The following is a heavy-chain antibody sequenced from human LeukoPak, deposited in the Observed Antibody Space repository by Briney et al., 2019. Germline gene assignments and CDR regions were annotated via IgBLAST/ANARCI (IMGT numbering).Heavy chain of an antibody. CDR3: ARLPTGYPNWFDI. D-gene: IGHD5-18*01. CDR2: IHYTGST. V-gene: IGHV4-39*01. J-gene: IGHJ5*02. Sequence: PSETLSLTCAVSGGSISSISSNNWAWIRQPPGKGLELIAAIHYTGSTYYNPSFMSRVTTSVDTSKNQFSLKLNSLTATDTAVYYCARLPTGYPNWFDIWGQGILVTVSS. CDR1: GGSISSISSNN.